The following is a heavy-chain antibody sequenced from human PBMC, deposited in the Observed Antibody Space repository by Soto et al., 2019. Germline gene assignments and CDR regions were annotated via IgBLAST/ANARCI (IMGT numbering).Heavy chain of an antibody. Sequence: GGSLRVSCAAAGFTVSSYALNWVRQAPGKGLEWVSGISASTYYADSVKDRFTISRDTSKNTLYLQMNSLRAEDTAIYFCAIRMYSTRWYYLDYWGQGTLVTVSS. CDR2: ISAST. D-gene: IGHD6-13*01. CDR3: AIRMYSTRWYYLDY. CDR1: GFTVSSYA. V-gene: IGHV3-23*01. J-gene: IGHJ4*02.